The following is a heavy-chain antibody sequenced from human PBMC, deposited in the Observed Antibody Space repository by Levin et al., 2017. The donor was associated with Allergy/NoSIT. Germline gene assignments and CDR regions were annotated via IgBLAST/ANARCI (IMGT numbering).Heavy chain of an antibody. J-gene: IGHJ3*02. CDR3: ARASDSSGWDDAFDI. V-gene: IGHV1-69*06. CDR1: GGTFSSYA. Sequence: SVKVSCKASGGTFSSYAISWVRQAPGQGLEWMGGIIPIFGTANYAQKFQGRVTITADKSTSTAYMELSSLRSEDTAVYYCARASDSSGWDDAFDIWGQGTMVTVSS. CDR2: IIPIFGTA. D-gene: IGHD3-22*01.